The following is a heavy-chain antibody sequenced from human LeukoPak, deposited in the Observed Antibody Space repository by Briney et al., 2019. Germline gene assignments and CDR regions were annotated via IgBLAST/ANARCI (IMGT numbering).Heavy chain of an antibody. J-gene: IGHJ4*02. CDR1: GFTLTSSD. CDR2: ISDSGGST. V-gene: IGHV3-23*01. CDR3: AKDGRSYTPGY. Sequence: GGSLRLSCATSGFTLTSSDMRGVREAAGGGVECGSSISDSGGSTDYLASVRGRFTISRDISKNKLYLQMNSLRAEDTAIYYCAKDGRSYTPGYWGQGALVTVSS. D-gene: IGHD2-15*01.